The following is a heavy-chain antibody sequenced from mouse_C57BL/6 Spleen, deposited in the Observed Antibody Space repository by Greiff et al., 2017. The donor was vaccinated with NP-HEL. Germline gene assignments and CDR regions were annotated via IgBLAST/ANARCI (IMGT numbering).Heavy chain of an antibody. Sequence: DVKLVESGGDLVKPGGSLKLSCAASGFTFSSYGMSWVRQTPDKRLEWVATISSGGSYSYYPDSVKGRFPISRHKDKNTPYLQMSRLKSEDTAMYYCARQNGDSYYFDYWGQGTTLTVSS. CDR3: ARQNGDSYYFDY. D-gene: IGHD2-12*01. CDR2: ISSGGSYS. J-gene: IGHJ2*01. V-gene: IGHV5-6*02. CDR1: GFTFSSYG.